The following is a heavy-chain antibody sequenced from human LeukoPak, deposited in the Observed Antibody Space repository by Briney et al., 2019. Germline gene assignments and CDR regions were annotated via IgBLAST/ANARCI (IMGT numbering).Heavy chain of an antibody. CDR3: ARDMTDWWFDP. D-gene: IGHD3-9*01. CDR1: GGSISSGGYY. Sequence: SEALSLTCTVSGGSISSGGYYWSWIRQHPGKGLEWIGYIYYSGSTHYNLSLKSRVTISVDTSKNQFSLKLSSVTAADTAVYYCARDMTDWWFDPWGQGTLVTVSS. CDR2: IYYSGST. J-gene: IGHJ5*02. V-gene: IGHV4-31*03.